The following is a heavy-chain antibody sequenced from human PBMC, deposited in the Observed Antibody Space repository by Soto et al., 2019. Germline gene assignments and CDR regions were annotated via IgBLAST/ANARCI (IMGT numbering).Heavy chain of an antibody. CDR2: IYYSGTT. V-gene: IGHV4-39*01. J-gene: IGHJ5*02. CDR1: GGSMSSSSYY. D-gene: IGHD3-3*02. CDR3: ASPEIAFYNWFDP. Sequence: PSETLSLTCTVSGGSMSSSSYYWGWIRQPPGKGLEWIGSIYYSGTTYYNPSLKSRVTISVDTSKNQFSLNLSSVTAADTAVYYCASPEIAFYNWFDPWGQGTLVTVS.